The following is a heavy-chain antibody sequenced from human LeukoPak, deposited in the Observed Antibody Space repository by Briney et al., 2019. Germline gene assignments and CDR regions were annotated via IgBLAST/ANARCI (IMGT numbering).Heavy chain of an antibody. Sequence: ASVKVSCKASGYTFTSYDINWVRQAPGQGLEWMGIINPGDGSTSYAQKFQGRVTMTRDTSISTAYMELSRLRSDDTAVYYCARGPGIYDILTGSYYMDVWGKGTTVTISS. D-gene: IGHD3-9*01. V-gene: IGHV1-46*01. J-gene: IGHJ6*03. CDR3: ARGPGIYDILTGSYYMDV. CDR1: GYTFTSYD. CDR2: INPGDGST.